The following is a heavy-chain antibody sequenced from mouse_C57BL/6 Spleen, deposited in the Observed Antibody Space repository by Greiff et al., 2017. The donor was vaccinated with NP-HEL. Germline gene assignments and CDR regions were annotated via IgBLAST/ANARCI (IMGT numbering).Heavy chain of an antibody. V-gene: IGHV1-64*01. Sequence: QVQLQQPGAELVKPGASVKLSCKASGYTFTSYWMHWVKQRPGQGLEWIGMIHPNSGSTNYNEKFKSKATLTVDKSSSTAYMQLSSLTSEDSAVYYGAREETAAWFAYWGQGTLVTVSA. CDR2: IHPNSGST. J-gene: IGHJ3*01. CDR1: GYTFTSYW. CDR3: AREETAAWFAY. D-gene: IGHD6-1*01.